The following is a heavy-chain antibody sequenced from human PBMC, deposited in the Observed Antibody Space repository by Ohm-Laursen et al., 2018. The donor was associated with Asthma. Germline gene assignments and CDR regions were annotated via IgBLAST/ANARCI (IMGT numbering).Heavy chain of an antibody. V-gene: IGHV3-30-3*01. D-gene: IGHD1-26*01. CDR2: GGSYYDGGLK. J-gene: IGHJ6*02. Sequence: SLRLSCTASGFTFRSYAMHWVRQAPGKGLEWVAVGGSYYDGGLKYYADSVKGRFTISRDNSKNTLYLQMNSLRDEDTALYYCAKALVGAPLYYHYYGMDVWGQGTTVTVSS. CDR3: AKALVGAPLYYHYYGMDV. CDR1: GFTFRSYA.